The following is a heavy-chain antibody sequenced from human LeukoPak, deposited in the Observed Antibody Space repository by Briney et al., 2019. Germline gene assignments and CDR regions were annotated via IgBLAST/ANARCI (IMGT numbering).Heavy chain of an antibody. CDR2: INAVNGNT. V-gene: IGHV1-3*01. CDR3: ARGPRAAADDY. D-gene: IGHD6-13*01. J-gene: IGHJ4*02. Sequence: ASVKVSRKASGYTFINYAINWGRQAPGQRPEWMGWINAVNGNTKYSQKFQGRITITRDTSASTAYMELTSLTSADTAVYYCARGPRAAADDYWGQGTLVTVSS. CDR1: GYTFINYA.